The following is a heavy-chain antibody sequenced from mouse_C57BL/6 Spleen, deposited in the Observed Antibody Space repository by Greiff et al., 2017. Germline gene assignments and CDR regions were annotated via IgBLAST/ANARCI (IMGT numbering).Heavy chain of an antibody. CDR2: ISDGGSYT. J-gene: IGHJ1*03. Sequence: EVKLMESGGGLVKPGGSLKLSCAASGFTFSSYAMSWVRQTPEKRLEWVATISDGGSYTYYPDNVKGRFTISRDNAKNNLYLQMSHLKSEDTAMYYCARHYYGSSYPSYWYFDVWGTGTTVTVSS. D-gene: IGHD1-1*01. V-gene: IGHV5-4*03. CDR1: GFTFSSYA. CDR3: ARHYYGSSYPSYWYFDV.